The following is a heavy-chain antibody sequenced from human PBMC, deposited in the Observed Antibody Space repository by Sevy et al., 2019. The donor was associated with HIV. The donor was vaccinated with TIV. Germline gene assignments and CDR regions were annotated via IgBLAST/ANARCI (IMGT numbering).Heavy chain of an antibody. CDR1: GFTFSSYS. CDR3: AREWVAGKNYDFWSGYYSVGAFDI. Sequence: GGSLRLSCAASGFTFSSYSMNWVRQAPGKGLEWVSYISSSSSTIYYADSVKGRFTISRDNAKNSLYLQMNSLRDEDTAVYYCAREWVAGKNYDFWSGYYSVGAFDIWGQGTMVTVSS. V-gene: IGHV3-48*02. CDR2: ISSSSSTI. J-gene: IGHJ3*02. D-gene: IGHD3-3*01.